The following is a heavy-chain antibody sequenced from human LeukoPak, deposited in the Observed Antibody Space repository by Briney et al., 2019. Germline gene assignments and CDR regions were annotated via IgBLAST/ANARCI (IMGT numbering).Heavy chain of an antibody. CDR3: ARVSLGYCSGGTCYFQDH. D-gene: IGHD2-15*01. CDR1: GYSIAGYY. V-gene: IGHV1-8*02. CDR2: MNPNSGNT. J-gene: IGHJ4*02. Sequence: GASVKVSCKNPGYSIAGYYIHWVRQATGQGLEWMGWMNPNSGNTGYAQKFQGRVTMTRSTSISTAYMELSSLTSEDTAVYYCARVSLGYCSGGTCYFQDHWGQGTLVTVSS.